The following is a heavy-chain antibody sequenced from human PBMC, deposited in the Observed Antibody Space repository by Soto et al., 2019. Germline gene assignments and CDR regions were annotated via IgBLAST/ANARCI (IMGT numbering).Heavy chain of an antibody. CDR1: GFTFTSSA. CDR3: AAARWLVHHYSFDY. D-gene: IGHD6-19*01. J-gene: IGHJ4*02. Sequence: QMQLVQSGPEVKKPGTSVKVSCKASGFTFTSSAVQWVRQARGQRLEWIGWIVVGSGNTNYAQKFQERVTITRDMSTSTAYMELSSLRSEDTAVYYCAAARWLVHHYSFDYWGQGTLVTVSS. CDR2: IVVGSGNT. V-gene: IGHV1-58*01.